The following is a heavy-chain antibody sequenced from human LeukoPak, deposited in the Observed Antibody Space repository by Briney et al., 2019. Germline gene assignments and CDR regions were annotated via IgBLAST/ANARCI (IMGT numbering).Heavy chain of an antibody. CDR1: GFTFSSYS. J-gene: IGHJ3*02. Sequence: PGGSLRLSCAASGFTFSSYSMNWVRQAPGKGLEWVSSISSSSSYIYYADSVKGRFTISRDNAKNSLYLQMNSLRAEDTAVYYYARGPQPGRSFDIWGQGTMVTVSS. CDR3: ARGPQPGRSFDI. D-gene: IGHD1-1*01. CDR2: ISSSSSYI. V-gene: IGHV3-21*01.